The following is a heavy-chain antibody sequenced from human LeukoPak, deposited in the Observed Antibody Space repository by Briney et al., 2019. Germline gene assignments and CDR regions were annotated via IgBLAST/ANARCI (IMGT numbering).Heavy chain of an antibody. J-gene: IGHJ4*02. V-gene: IGHV4-59*01. CDR3: ARGAYDSSGYYVDY. CDR2: ICYSGST. Sequence: PSETLSLTCTVSGGSISSYYWSWIRQPPGKGLEWIGYICYSGSTNYNPSLKSRVTISVDTSKNQFSLKLSSVTAADTAVYYCARGAYDSSGYYVDYWGQGTLVTVSS. D-gene: IGHD3-22*01. CDR1: GGSISSYY.